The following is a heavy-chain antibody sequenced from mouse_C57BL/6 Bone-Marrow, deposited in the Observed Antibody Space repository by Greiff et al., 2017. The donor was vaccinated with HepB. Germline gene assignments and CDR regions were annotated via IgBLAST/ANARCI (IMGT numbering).Heavy chain of an antibody. CDR2: IRSKSNNYAT. CDR3: VRQDWFAY. CDR1: GFSFNTYA. J-gene: IGHJ3*01. Sequence: EVKLMESGGGLVQPKGSLKLSCAASGFSFNTYAMNWVRQPPGKGLEWVARIRSKSNNYATYYADSVKDRFTISRDDSESMLYLQMNNLKTEDTAMYYCVRQDWFAYWGQGTLVTVSA. V-gene: IGHV10-1*01.